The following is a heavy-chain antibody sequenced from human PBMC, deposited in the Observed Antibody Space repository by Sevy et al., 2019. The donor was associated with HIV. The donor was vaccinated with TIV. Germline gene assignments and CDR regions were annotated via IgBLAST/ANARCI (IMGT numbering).Heavy chain of an antibody. D-gene: IGHD6-13*01. J-gene: IGHJ4*02. CDR1: GFTFGDYC. Sequence: GGSLRLSCTASGFTFGDYCMSWVRQAPGKGLEWVAFLKSDVYGGTVDHAASVRGRFVISRDDSNTIAYLQMNDLKTEETGVYYCTRWKAAQSIFDYWGQGAPVTVSS. CDR2: LKSDVYGGTV. V-gene: IGHV3-49*04. CDR3: TRWKAAQSIFDY.